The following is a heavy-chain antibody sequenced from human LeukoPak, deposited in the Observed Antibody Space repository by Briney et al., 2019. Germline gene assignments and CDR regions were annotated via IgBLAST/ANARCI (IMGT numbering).Heavy chain of an antibody. D-gene: IGHD3-10*01. Sequence: GGSLRLSCAASGFTFSNYWMSWVRQAPGKGLEWVANIKEDGNEKYYVDSVKGRFTISRDNAKNSLYLQMNSLRAEDTAVYYCAREDGSGSYYKDFDYWGQGTLVTVSS. CDR1: GFTFSNYW. V-gene: IGHV3-7*01. CDR2: IKEDGNEK. CDR3: AREDGSGSYYKDFDY. J-gene: IGHJ4*02.